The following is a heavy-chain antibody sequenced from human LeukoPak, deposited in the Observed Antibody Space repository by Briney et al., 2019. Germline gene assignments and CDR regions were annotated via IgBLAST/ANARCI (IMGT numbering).Heavy chain of an antibody. J-gene: IGHJ4*02. V-gene: IGHV1-69*05. Sequence: ASVKDSCKASGGTFSSYAISWVRQAPGQGLEWMGRIIPIFGTANYARKFQGRVTITTDESTSTAYMELSSLRSEDTAVYYCARGEGYCSGGSCLVDYWGQGTLVTVSS. D-gene: IGHD2-15*01. CDR2: IIPIFGTA. CDR1: GGTFSSYA. CDR3: ARGEGYCSGGSCLVDY.